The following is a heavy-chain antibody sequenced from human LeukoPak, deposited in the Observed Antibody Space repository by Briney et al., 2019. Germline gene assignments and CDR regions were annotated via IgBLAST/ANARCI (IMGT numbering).Heavy chain of an antibody. D-gene: IGHD5-18*01. Sequence: SETLSLTCAVSGYSISSGYYWGWSRQPRGKGVEGAGSIYHSGSTYYKASLKSRVTISRDKSKNKLSLKMSSVTAADTAVYYCASGYNYGYPFDSWGQGTLVTVSS. J-gene: IGHJ4*02. CDR2: IYHSGST. CDR1: GYSISSGYY. CDR3: ASGYNYGYPFDS. V-gene: IGHV4-38-2*01.